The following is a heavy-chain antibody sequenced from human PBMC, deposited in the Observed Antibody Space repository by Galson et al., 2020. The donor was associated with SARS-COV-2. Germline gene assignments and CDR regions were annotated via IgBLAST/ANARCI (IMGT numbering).Heavy chain of an antibody. CDR2: IYTSGST. Sequence: SETLSLTCTVSGGSISSGSYYWSWIRQPAGKGLEWIGRIYTSGSTNYNPSLKSRVTISVDTSKNQFSLKLSSVTAADTAVYYCARETYYYDSSGYSGHSHFDYWGQGTLVTVSS. CDR1: GGSISSGSYY. V-gene: IGHV4-61*02. D-gene: IGHD3-22*01. J-gene: IGHJ4*02. CDR3: ARETYYYDSSGYSGHSHFDY.